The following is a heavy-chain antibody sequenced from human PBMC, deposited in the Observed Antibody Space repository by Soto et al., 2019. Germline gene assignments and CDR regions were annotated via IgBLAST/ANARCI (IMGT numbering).Heavy chain of an antibody. V-gene: IGHV3-11*05. CDR1: GFTLSDSY. CDR2: ISGSSSDT. Sequence: QVQLVESGGGLVKPAGSLRLSCAASGFTLSDSYMSWLRQAPGKGLESLSYISGSSSDTNYADSVKGRFTISRDNAKNSLYLQMNSLRAEDTAVYYCATGPRRLRDWGQGTLVIVSS. CDR3: ATGPRRLRD. J-gene: IGHJ4*02.